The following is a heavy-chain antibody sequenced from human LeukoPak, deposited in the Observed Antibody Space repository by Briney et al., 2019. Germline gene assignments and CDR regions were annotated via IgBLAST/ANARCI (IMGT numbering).Heavy chain of an antibody. V-gene: IGHV3-7*01. J-gene: IGHJ4*02. CDR2: IKQDGSGK. D-gene: IGHD6-13*01. CDR3: ARERRAAGTDY. Sequence: GGPLRLSCAASGFTFSSYWMSWVRQAPGKGLEWVANIKQDGSGKYYVDSVKGRFTISRDNAKNSLYRQMNSLRAEDTAVYYCARERRAAGTDYWGQETLVTVSS. CDR1: GFTFSSYW.